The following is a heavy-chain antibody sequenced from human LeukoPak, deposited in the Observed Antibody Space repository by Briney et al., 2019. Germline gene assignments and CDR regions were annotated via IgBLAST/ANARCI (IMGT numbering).Heavy chain of an antibody. D-gene: IGHD2-15*01. Sequence: SETLTLTCTVSGGAITSYYWSWIRQPPGKGLEWIGYIYYSGSTNYNPSLRSRVTISVDASRNHFSLKVTSVTAADTAVYYCARVVAATSWFAPWGQGTLVTVSS. CDR3: ARVVAATSWFAP. CDR1: GGAITSYY. J-gene: IGHJ5*02. V-gene: IGHV4-59*01. CDR2: IYYSGST.